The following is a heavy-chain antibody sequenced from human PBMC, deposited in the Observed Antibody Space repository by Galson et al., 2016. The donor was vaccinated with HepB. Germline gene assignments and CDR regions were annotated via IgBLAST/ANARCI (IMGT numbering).Heavy chain of an antibody. Sequence: CAISGDSVSSNRAAWNWIRQSPSRGLEWLGRTYYRSQWYNDYAPSVKSRISISPGTSKNQSSLQLKSVTPEDTAVYNCARMVSTGGWSLDYWGQGTLVTVSS. J-gene: IGHJ4*02. V-gene: IGHV6-1*01. CDR1: GDSVSSNRAA. CDR2: TYYRSQWYN. CDR3: ARMVSTGGWSLDY. D-gene: IGHD5/OR15-5a*01.